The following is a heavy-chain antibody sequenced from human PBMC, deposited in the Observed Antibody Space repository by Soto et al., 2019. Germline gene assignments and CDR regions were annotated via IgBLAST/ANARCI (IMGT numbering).Heavy chain of an antibody. CDR1: GFTFSNYG. V-gene: IGHV3-48*02. CDR3: ARDFGHGYYLDY. Sequence: EVQLVESGGGLVQPGGSLRLSCAASGFTFSNYGMNWVRQAPGKGLEWVSYIGSSSSPIYYTDSVKGRFTISRDHAKSSLFLQMNSLRDEDTAVYFCARDFGHGYYLDYWGRGTLVTVSS. CDR2: IGSSSSPI. D-gene: IGHD3-3*01. J-gene: IGHJ4*02.